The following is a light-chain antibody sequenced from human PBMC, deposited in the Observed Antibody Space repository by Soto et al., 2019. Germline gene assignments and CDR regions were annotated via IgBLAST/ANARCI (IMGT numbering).Light chain of an antibody. CDR2: AAS. J-gene: IGKJ5*01. V-gene: IGKV1-16*01. CDR1: QGISSY. CDR3: HQYNEYPIT. Sequence: DIQLTQSPSFLSASVGDRVTITCRASQGISSYLAWFQQKPGKAPKSLISAASSLQGGVPSRFSGSGSGTDFTLTISSLQPEDFATYYCHQYNEYPITFGQGTRLEIK.